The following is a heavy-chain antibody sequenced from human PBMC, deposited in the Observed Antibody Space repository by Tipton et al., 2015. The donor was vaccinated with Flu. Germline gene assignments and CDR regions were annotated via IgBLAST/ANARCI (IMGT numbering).Heavy chain of an antibody. CDR1: GGSVTSGYYY. D-gene: IGHD1-26*01. V-gene: IGHV4-61*02. J-gene: IGHJ5*02. CDR2: IYTSGST. Sequence: TLSLTCSVSGGSVTSGYYYWSWIRQPAGKGLGWIGRIYTSGSTKYNPSLNGRVTISLDTSKNHFSLKLTSVTAADTAVYYCAGSGWDVRGMNWLDPWGHGTLVTVSS. CDR3: AGSGWDVRGMNWLDP.